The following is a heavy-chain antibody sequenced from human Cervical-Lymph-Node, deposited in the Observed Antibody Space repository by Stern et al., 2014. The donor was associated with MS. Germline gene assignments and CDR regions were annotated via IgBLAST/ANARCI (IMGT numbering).Heavy chain of an antibody. V-gene: IGHV2-5*02. Sequence: QVTLKESGRALVKPTQTLTLTCTFSGFSLSTSGLGVGWIRQPPGEALEWLAYIYWDDQKRYSPSLKSRLTITKDTSKNQVVLTLTNVDPVDTATYYCAHRTAGPFDYWGQGTLVTVSS. CDR3: AHRTAGPFDY. J-gene: IGHJ4*02. CDR2: IYWDDQK. CDR1: GFSLSTSGLG.